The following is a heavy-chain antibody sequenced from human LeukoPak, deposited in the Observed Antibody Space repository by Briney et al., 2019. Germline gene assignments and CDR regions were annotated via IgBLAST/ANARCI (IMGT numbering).Heavy chain of an antibody. D-gene: IGHD5-18*01. J-gene: IGHJ2*01. CDR2: ISGSGDST. Sequence: GGSLRLSCATSGFTFSTYWMSWVRQAPGKGLEWVSAISGSGDSTYYADSVKGRFTISRDNSKNTLYLQMNSLRADDTAVYYCAKDRSGSNYGFAYWYFDLWGRGTLVTVSS. CDR3: AKDRSGSNYGFAYWYFDL. CDR1: GFTFSTYW. V-gene: IGHV3-23*01.